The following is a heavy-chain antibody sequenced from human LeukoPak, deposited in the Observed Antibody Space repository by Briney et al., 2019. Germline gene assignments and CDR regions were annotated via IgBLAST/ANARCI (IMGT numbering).Heavy chain of an antibody. V-gene: IGHV4-59*01. CDR3: ARRYGSGLSRPFDY. J-gene: IGHJ4*02. D-gene: IGHD3-10*01. CDR2: IYYSGST. Sequence: SETLSLTCTVSGGSISSYYWSWIRQPPGKGLEWIRYIYYSGSTNYNPSLKSRVTISVDTSKNQFSLKLSSVTAADTAVYYCARRYGSGLSRPFDYWGQGTLVTVSS. CDR1: GGSISSYY.